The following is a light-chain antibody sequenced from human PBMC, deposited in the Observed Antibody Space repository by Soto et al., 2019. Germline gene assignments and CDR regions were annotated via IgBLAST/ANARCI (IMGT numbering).Light chain of an antibody. Sequence: EIVLTQSPGTLSLSPGERATLSCRASQSVGSTYLAWYQQKPGQAPTLLIYGVSSRATGIPDKFSGSGSGTDFTLTISRLEPEDFAVYYCQQYGHSPLTFGPGTQVDI. V-gene: IGKV3-20*01. J-gene: IGKJ3*01. CDR3: QQYGHSPLT. CDR2: GVS. CDR1: QSVGSTY.